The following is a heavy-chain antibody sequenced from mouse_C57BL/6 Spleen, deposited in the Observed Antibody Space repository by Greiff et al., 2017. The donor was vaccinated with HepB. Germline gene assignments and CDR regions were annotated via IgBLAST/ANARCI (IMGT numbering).Heavy chain of an antibody. V-gene: IGHV1-55*01. CDR3: ARALYGSSYGWFAY. CDR1: GYTFTSYW. Sequence: QVQLQQSGAELVKPGASVKMSCKASGYTFTSYWITWVKQRPGQGLEWIGDIYPGSGSTNYNEKFKSKATLTVDTSSSTAYMQLSSLTSEDSAVYYGARALYGSSYGWFAYWGQGTLVTVSA. CDR2: IYPGSGST. D-gene: IGHD1-1*01. J-gene: IGHJ3*01.